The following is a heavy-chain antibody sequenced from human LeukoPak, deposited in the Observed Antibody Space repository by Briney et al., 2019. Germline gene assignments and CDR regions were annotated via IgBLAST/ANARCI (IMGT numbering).Heavy chain of an antibody. CDR1: GFTFSTYG. D-gene: IGHD6-6*01. J-gene: IGHJ4*02. CDR3: AKAPHSSSYFDY. Sequence: GGSLRLSCAASGFTFSTYGIHWARQAPGKGLEWVAFIRYDGSNKYYADSVKGRFTISRDNSKNTLYLQMNSLRAEDTAVYYCAKAPHSSSYFDYWGQGTLVTVSS. CDR2: IRYDGSNK. V-gene: IGHV3-30*02.